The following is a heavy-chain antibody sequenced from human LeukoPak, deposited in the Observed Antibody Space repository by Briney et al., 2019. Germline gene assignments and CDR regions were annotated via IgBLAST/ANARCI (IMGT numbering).Heavy chain of an antibody. D-gene: IGHD3-22*01. Sequence: GGSLRLSCAASGFTFSSYAMSGVRQAPGKGLEWVSAISGSGGSTYYADSVKGRFTISRDNSKNTLYLQMNSLRAEDTAVYYCAKDPVGYYYDSRTNWFDPWGQGTLVTVSS. CDR1: GFTFSSYA. J-gene: IGHJ5*02. CDR3: AKDPVGYYYDSRTNWFDP. CDR2: ISGSGGST. V-gene: IGHV3-23*01.